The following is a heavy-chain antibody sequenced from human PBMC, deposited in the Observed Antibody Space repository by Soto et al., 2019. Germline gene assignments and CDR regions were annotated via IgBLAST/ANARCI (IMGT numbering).Heavy chain of an antibody. CDR3: ARADFGVHEDFDL. J-gene: IGHJ2*01. V-gene: IGHV4-31*03. Sequence: QVQLQESGPGLVKPSQTLSLTCTVSGGSIRTDGNYWSWIRHHPGKGMEWIGYIYHSGATYYNPSLKIRVTISLDTSKNQFSLKLSSMTAADTAVYYCARADFGVHEDFDLWGRGTLVTVSS. CDR1: GGSIRTDGNY. D-gene: IGHD3-3*01. CDR2: IYHSGAT.